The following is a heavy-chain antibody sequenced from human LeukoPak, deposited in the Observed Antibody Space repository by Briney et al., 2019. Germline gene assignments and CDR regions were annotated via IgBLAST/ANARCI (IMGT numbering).Heavy chain of an antibody. CDR3: AKGVGGYCSGRSCRILDY. CDR2: ISWNSGSI. D-gene: IGHD2-15*01. Sequence: GGSLRLSCAASGFTFDDYAMHWVRQAPGKGLEWVSGISWNSGSIGYADSVKGRFTISRDNSKNTLYLQMNSLRAEDTAVYYCAKGVGGYCSGRSCRILDYWGQGTLVTVSS. J-gene: IGHJ4*02. CDR1: GFTFDDYA. V-gene: IGHV3-9*01.